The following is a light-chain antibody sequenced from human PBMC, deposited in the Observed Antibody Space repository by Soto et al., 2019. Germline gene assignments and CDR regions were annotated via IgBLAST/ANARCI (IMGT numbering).Light chain of an antibody. Sequence: EIALTQSPATLSLSPGERATLSCRTSQSVSSDHLAWYQQKSGQAPRLLIYGASNRATGIPDRFSGSGSGTDFTLTISRLEPEDFAVYYCQERTSWPPWTFGQGTKVDIK. J-gene: IGKJ1*01. CDR2: GAS. CDR3: QERTSWPPWT. CDR1: QSVSSDH. V-gene: IGKV3D-20*02.